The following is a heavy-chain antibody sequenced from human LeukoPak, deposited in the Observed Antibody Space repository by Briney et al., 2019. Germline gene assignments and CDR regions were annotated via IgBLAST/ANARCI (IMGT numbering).Heavy chain of an antibody. CDR2: ISSSSSYT. CDR1: GFTFSSYA. J-gene: IGHJ4*02. CDR3: ARVGELRYYFDY. D-gene: IGHD1-26*01. V-gene: IGHV3-11*05. Sequence: GGSLRLSCAASGFTFSSYAMSWVRQAPGKGLEWVSYISSSSSYTNYADSVKGRFTISRDNAKNSLYLQMNSLRAEDTAVYYCARVGELRYYFDYWGQGTLVTVSS.